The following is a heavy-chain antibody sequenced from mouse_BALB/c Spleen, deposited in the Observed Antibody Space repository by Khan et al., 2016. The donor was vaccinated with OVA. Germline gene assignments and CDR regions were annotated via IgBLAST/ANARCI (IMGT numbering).Heavy chain of an antibody. Sequence: EVQLLESGGGLVQPGGSRKLSCAASGFTFSSFGMHWVRQAPEKGLEWVAYINSGSSTIYYADPVKGRFTISRDNPKNTLFLQMPSLRSEDTAMYYCTRGNWAYGGQGTTLTVSS. V-gene: IGHV5-17*02. J-gene: IGHJ2*01. CDR1: GFTFSSFG. D-gene: IGHD4-1*01. CDR3: TRGNWAY. CDR2: INSGSSTI.